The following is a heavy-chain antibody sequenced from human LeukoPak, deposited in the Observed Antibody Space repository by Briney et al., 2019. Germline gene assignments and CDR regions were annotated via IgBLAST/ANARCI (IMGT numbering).Heavy chain of an antibody. CDR1: GFIFSTYA. V-gene: IGHV3-23*01. D-gene: IGHD2-15*01. CDR3: AKGYCSGVTCYPSQYFDY. CDR2: ISASGGST. J-gene: IGHJ4*02. Sequence: GRSLRLSCAASGFIFSTYALTWVRHAGGKWLEWLSSISASGGSTYYADSVKGRFTIPRDSSKNTLYLQMNSLRAEDTAVYYCAKGYCSGVTCYPSQYFDYWGQGTLVTVSS.